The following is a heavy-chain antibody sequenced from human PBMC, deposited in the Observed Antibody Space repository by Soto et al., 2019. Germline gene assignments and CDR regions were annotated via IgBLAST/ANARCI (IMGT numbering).Heavy chain of an antibody. V-gene: IGHV4-59*08. CDR2: IYYSGST. J-gene: IGHJ4*02. CDR3: ARHQYDFWSGSARMYYFDY. Sequence: LSLTCTVSGGSISSYYWSWIRQPPGKGLEWIGYIYYSGSTNYNPSLKSRVTISVDTSKNQFSLKLSSVTAADTTVYYCARHQYDFWSGSARMYYFDYWGQGTLVTVSS. D-gene: IGHD3-3*01. CDR1: GGSISSYY.